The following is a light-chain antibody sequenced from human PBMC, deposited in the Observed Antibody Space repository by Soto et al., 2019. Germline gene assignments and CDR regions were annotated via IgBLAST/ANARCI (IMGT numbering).Light chain of an antibody. CDR3: QQYSTSPLT. CDR2: GAF. Sequence: EIVLTHFPGTLSLSPGERATLSCRASQSVSNNYLARYQQKPGQAPRLVIFGAFNRATGIPDRFSASGSGTEFTHTISKLEPEDVAVYYCQQYSTSPLTFGHGTKVEI. CDR1: QSVSNNY. V-gene: IGKV3-20*01. J-gene: IGKJ1*01.